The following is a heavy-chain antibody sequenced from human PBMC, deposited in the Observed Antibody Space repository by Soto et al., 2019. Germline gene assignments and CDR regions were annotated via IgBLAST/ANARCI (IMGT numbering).Heavy chain of an antibody. CDR2: IYHGGNT. D-gene: IGHD3-22*01. CDR3: ERVGPWVPYYYDSSPYTFENWFDP. V-gene: IGHV4-38-2*01. J-gene: IGHJ5*02. Sequence: SETLSLTCGVSGYSISSGYHWGWIRQYTGKGLEWIGSIYHGGNTYYKPSLNSRVTLSIDMTNNHVSLILNSVTAADTAVYYCERVGPWVPYYYDSSPYTFENWFDPWGQGTLVTVSS. CDR1: GYSISSGYH.